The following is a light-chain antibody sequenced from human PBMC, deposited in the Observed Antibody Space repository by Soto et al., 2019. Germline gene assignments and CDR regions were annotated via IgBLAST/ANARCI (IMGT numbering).Light chain of an antibody. CDR1: QSISSW. V-gene: IGKV1-5*03. Sequence: DIQMTQSPSTLSASVGDRVTITCRASQSISSWLAWYQQKPGKAPKLLIYQASYLETEVPSRFSGSASGTDFTLTISSLQPDDFATYFCQQYKSYPYTFGQETKVEIK. CDR3: QQYKSYPYT. J-gene: IGKJ2*01. CDR2: QAS.